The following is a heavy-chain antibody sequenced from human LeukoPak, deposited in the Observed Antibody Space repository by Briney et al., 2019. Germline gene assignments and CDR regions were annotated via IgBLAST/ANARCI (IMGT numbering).Heavy chain of an antibody. CDR1: GFTFDDYA. CDR2: ISWNSGSI. CDR3: ARVSKTYSYGYLNDY. V-gene: IGHV3-9*01. J-gene: IGHJ4*02. Sequence: GRSLRLSCAASGFTFDDYAMHWVRQAPGKGLEWVSGISWNSGSIGYADSVKGRFTISRDNSKNTLYLQVNSLRAEDTAVYYCARVSKTYSYGYLNDYWGQGTLVTVSS. D-gene: IGHD5-18*01.